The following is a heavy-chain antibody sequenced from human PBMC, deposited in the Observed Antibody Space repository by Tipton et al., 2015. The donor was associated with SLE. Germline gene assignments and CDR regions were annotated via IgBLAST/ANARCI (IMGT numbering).Heavy chain of an antibody. CDR2: ISYDGSNK. Sequence: SLRLSCAASGFTFTTYAMHWVRQAPGKGLEWVALISYDGSNKYYADSVKGRFTISRDNSKNTLYLQMNSLRAEDTAVYYCARVSGSFYAMDVWCQGTTVTVSS. V-gene: IGHV3-30*04. CDR1: GFTFTTYA. J-gene: IGHJ6*02. CDR3: ARVSGSFYAMDV.